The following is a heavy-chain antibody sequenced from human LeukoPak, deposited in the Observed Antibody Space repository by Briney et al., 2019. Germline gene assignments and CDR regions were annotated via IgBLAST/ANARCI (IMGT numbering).Heavy chain of an antibody. CDR1: GGSFSGYY. Sequence: SETLSLTCAVYGGSFSGYYWSWIRQPPGKGLEWIGEINHSGSTNYNPSLKSRVTISVDTSKNQFSLKLSSVTAADTAVYYCFARPVGAFDIWGQGTMVTVSS. J-gene: IGHJ3*02. CDR2: INHSGST. D-gene: IGHD2-15*01. V-gene: IGHV4-34*01. CDR3: FARPVGAFDI.